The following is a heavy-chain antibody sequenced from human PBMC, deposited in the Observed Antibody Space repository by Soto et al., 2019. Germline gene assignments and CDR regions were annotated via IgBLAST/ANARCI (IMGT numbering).Heavy chain of an antibody. CDR1: GGSISSYY. CDR3: ASRMGSGKYYFDY. CDR2: INHSGST. J-gene: IGHJ4*02. Sequence: SETLSLTCTVSGGSISSYYWSWIRQPPGKGLEWIGEINHSGSTNYNPSLRSRVAISMDTSKNQFSLKLNSVTAADTAVFYCASRMGSGKYYFDYWGQGTLVTVPQ. V-gene: IGHV4-59*12. D-gene: IGHD3-10*01.